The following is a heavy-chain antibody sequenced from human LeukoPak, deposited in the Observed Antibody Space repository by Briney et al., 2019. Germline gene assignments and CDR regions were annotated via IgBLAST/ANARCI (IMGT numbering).Heavy chain of an antibody. CDR3: AREPAGVHVAFDI. Sequence: SVKVSCKASGGTFSSYAISWVRQAPGQGLEWMGGIIPIFGTANYAQKFQGRVTITTDESTSTAYMELSSLRSEDTAVYYCAREPAGVHVAFDIWGQGTMVTVSS. D-gene: IGHD3-10*01. J-gene: IGHJ3*02. V-gene: IGHV1-69*05. CDR2: IIPIFGTA. CDR1: GGTFSSYA.